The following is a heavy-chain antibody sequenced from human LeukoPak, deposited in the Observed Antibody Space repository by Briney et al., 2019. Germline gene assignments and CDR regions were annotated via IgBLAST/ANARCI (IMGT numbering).Heavy chain of an antibody. Sequence: SETLSLTCTVSGGSIYSGSYYWSWIRQPAGKGLEWIGRIYTSGSTNYNPSLKSRVTISVDTSKNQFSLKLSSVTAADTAVYYCARGPTIFGVSDYYYYMDVWGKGTTVTVSS. CDR3: ARGPTIFGVSDYYYYMDV. D-gene: IGHD3-3*01. CDR1: GGSIYSGSYY. V-gene: IGHV4-61*02. J-gene: IGHJ6*03. CDR2: IYTSGST.